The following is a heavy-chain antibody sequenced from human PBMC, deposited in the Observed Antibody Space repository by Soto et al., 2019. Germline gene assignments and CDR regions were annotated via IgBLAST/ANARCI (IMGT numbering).Heavy chain of an antibody. Sequence: SETLSLTCTVSGGSISSYYWSWIRQPPGKGLEWIGYIYYSGSTNYNPSLKSRVTISVDTSKNQFSLKLSSVTAADTAVYYCARVEDSGYDLYYYYMDVWGKGTTVTV. CDR2: IYYSGST. V-gene: IGHV4-59*01. CDR1: GGSISSYY. CDR3: ARVEDSGYDLYYYYMDV. J-gene: IGHJ6*03. D-gene: IGHD5-12*01.